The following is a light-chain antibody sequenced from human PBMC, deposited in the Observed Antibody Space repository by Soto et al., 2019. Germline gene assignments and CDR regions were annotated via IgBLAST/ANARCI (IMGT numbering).Light chain of an antibody. CDR3: QQYNSYSGT. V-gene: IGKV1-5*01. Sequence: DIQMTQSPSTLSASVGDRVIITCRASQSISTWVAWYQQKPGRAPKLLIYDDSNLESGVPSRFSGSGSGTQFTLTISSLQPDDFATYYCQQYNSYSGTFGQGTKVDIK. J-gene: IGKJ1*01. CDR1: QSISTW. CDR2: DDS.